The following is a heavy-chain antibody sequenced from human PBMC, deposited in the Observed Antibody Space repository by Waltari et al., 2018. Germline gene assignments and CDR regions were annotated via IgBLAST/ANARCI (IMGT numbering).Heavy chain of an antibody. CDR3: ARDPSPSDMVSLDI. V-gene: IGHV4-38-2*02. D-gene: IGHD2-8*01. CDR2: ISHSGSV. J-gene: IGHJ3*02. CDR1: GSSLSRGYF. Sequence: QVQLQESGPGLVKPSETLSLTGGVSGSSLSRGYFRGGIPQPPEKGLEWIGSISHSGSVYYTTSLKIRVTMSVDTSKNEFSVTLTSVTAADTAVYYCARDPSPSDMVSLDIWGQGKTVIVSS.